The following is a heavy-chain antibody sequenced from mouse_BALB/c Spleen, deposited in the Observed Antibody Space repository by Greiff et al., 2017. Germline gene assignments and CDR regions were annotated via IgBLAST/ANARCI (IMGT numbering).Heavy chain of an antibody. J-gene: IGHJ3*01. Sequence: VKLMESGPGLVAPSQSLSITCPVSGFSLTSYGVHWVRQPPGKGLEWLGVIWAGGSTNYNSALMSRLSISKDNSKSQVFLKMNSLQTDDTAMYYCARGPVYGSSSWFAYWGQGSLVTVSA. D-gene: IGHD1-1*01. CDR2: IWAGGST. CDR3: ARGPVYGSSSWFAY. V-gene: IGHV2-9*02. CDR1: GFSLTSYG.